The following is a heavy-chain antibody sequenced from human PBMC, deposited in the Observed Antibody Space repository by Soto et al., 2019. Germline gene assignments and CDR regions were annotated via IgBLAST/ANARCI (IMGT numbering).Heavy chain of an antibody. D-gene: IGHD2-21*02. Sequence: SETLSLTCTVSGGSISSGDYYWSWIRQPPGKGLEWIGYIYYSGSTYYNPSLKSRVTISVDTSKNQFSLKLSSVTAADTAVSYCARAPLSPDYCGGDCYSNWFDPWGQGTLLTVSS. CDR2: IYYSGST. V-gene: IGHV4-30-4*01. CDR3: ARAPLSPDYCGGDCYSNWFDP. CDR1: GGSISSGDYY. J-gene: IGHJ5*02.